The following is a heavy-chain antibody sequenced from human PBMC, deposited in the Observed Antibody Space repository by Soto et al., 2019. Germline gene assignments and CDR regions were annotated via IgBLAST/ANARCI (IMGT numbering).Heavy chain of an antibody. Sequence: SETLSLTCTVSGGSISRYYWSWIRQPPGKGLEWIGYMYNTGSTIYNPSLESRVTISVDTSKNQFSLKLSSVTAADTAVYYCASVTRTCISTSCYRYYYGMDVWGQGTTVTVSS. J-gene: IGHJ6*02. CDR2: MYNTGST. D-gene: IGHD2-2*02. CDR1: GGSISRYY. CDR3: ASVTRTCISTSCYRYYYGMDV. V-gene: IGHV4-59*01.